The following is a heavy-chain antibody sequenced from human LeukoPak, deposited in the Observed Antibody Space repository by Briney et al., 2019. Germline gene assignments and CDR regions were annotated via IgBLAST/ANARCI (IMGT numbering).Heavy chain of an antibody. CDR3: AREWGGNSGYDLPIGY. Sequence: GASVKVSCKASGYTFTGYYMHWVRQAPGQGLEWMGWINPNSGGTNYAQKYQGRVTMTRDTSISTAYMELSRLRSDDTAVYYCAREWGGNSGYDLPIGYWGQGTLVTVSS. CDR2: INPNSGGT. V-gene: IGHV1-2*02. D-gene: IGHD5-12*01. J-gene: IGHJ4*02. CDR1: GYTFTGYY.